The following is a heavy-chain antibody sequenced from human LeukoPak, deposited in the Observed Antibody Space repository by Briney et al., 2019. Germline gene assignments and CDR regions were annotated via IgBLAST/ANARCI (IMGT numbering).Heavy chain of an antibody. CDR2: ISSSGSTI. CDR1: GFTFSSYE. Sequence: GGSLRLSCAASGFTFSSYEMNWVRQAPGKGLEWVSYISSSGSTIYYADSVKGRFTISRDNAKNSLYLQMNSLRAEDTAVYYCARGDSSSWYGVHYYYYYMDVWGKGTTVTVSS. D-gene: IGHD6-13*01. V-gene: IGHV3-48*03. J-gene: IGHJ6*03. CDR3: ARGDSSSWYGVHYYYYYMDV.